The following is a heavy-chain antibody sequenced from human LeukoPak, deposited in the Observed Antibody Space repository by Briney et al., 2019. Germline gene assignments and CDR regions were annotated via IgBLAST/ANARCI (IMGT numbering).Heavy chain of an antibody. CDR2: INPNSGGT. V-gene: IGHV1-2*06. CDR1: GYTFTGYY. D-gene: IGHD3-22*01. J-gene: IGHJ6*02. CDR3: AREGSPYYYDSSALWGYYYYYGMDV. Sequence: ASVKVSCTASGYTFTGYYMHWVRQAPGQGLEWMGRINPNSGGTNYAQKFQGRVTMTRDTSISTAYMELSRLRSVDTAVYYCAREGSPYYYDSSALWGYYYYYGMDVWGQGTTVTVSS.